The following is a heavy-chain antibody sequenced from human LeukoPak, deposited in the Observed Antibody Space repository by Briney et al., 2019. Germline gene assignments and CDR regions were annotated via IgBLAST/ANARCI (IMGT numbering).Heavy chain of an antibody. CDR1: GFTSGSYW. CDR2: IDDDGKDR. CDR3: ARGMLSSAGYHWYYYMDV. V-gene: IGHV3-74*01. Sequence: GGSLRLSCAASGFTSGSYWMHWVRHAPGKGPEWVSRIDDDGKDRHYAVSVKGRFTISRDKAKKSVYVKMNSLRGEDTAVYYCARGMLSSAGYHWYYYMDVWGKGAMVTVSS. D-gene: IGHD3-3*01. J-gene: IGHJ6*03.